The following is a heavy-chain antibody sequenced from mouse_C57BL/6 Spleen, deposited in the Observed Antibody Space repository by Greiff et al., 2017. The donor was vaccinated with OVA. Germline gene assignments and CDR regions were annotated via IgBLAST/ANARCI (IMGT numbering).Heavy chain of an antibody. V-gene: IGHV1-80*01. J-gene: IGHJ2*01. CDR2: IYPGDGDT. CDR1: GYAFSSYW. CDR3: YRGGRNYFDY. D-gene: IGHD1-1*01. Sequence: VQLVESGAELVKPGASVKLSCKASGYAFSSYWMNWVKQRPGQGLEWIGQIYPGDGDTNYNGKFKGKATLTADKSSSTAYMQLSSLTSEDSAVYFCYRGGRNYFDYWGQGTTLTVSS.